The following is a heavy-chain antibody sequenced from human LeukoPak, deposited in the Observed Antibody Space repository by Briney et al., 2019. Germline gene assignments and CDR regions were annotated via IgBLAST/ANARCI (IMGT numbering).Heavy chain of an antibody. D-gene: IGHD3-22*01. J-gene: IGHJ2*01. CDR2: INQDGSEI. CDR1: GFTFSNYW. Sequence: PGGSLRLSCAAPGFTFSNYWMSWVRQAPGKGLEWLANINQDGSEIYYVDSVKGRFTISRDNGKNSLYLQINSLRADDTAVYYCARDQGSMIVVPTTNWYFDLWGRGTLVTVSS. CDR3: ARDQGSMIVVPTTNWYFDL. V-gene: IGHV3-7*01.